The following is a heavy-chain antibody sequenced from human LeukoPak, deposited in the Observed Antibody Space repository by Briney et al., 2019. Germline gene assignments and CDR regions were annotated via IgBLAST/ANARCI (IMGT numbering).Heavy chain of an antibody. D-gene: IGHD3-3*01. CDR3: ARGRYYDFWSGYYSPLY. CDR1: GYTFTSYG. CDR2: MNPNSGNT. J-gene: IGHJ4*02. V-gene: IGHV1-8*02. Sequence: ASVKVSCKASGYTFTSYGINWVRQATGQGLEWMGWMNPNSGNTGYAQKFQGRVTMTRNTSISTAYMELSSLRSEDTAVYYCARGRYYDFWSGYYSPLYWGQGTLVTVSS.